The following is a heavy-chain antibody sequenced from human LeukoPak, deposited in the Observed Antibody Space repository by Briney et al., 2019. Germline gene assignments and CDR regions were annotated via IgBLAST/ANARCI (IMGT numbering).Heavy chain of an antibody. J-gene: IGHJ4*02. CDR3: AKDPQWLVPKYFDY. D-gene: IGHD6-19*01. CDR2: ISGSGGST. Sequence: GGSLRVSCAASGFTFSSYAKSWVRQAPGKGLEWVSAISGSGGSTYYADSVKGRFTISRDNSKNTLYLQMNSLRAEDTAVYYCAKDPQWLVPKYFDYWGRGTLVTVSS. V-gene: IGHV3-23*01. CDR1: GFTFSSYA.